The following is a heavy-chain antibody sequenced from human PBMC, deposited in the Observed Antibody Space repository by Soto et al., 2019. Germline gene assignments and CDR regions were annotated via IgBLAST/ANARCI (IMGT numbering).Heavy chain of an antibody. CDR2: MYYTGST. CDR1: GGSISSSSYY. V-gene: IGHV4-39*01. CDR3: ARHPWSSRWYQWFDP. J-gene: IGHJ5*02. D-gene: IGHD6-13*01. Sequence: QLQLQESGPGLVKPSQTLSLICTVSGGSISSSSYYWGWIRQPPGKGLEWIASMYYTGSTYYHPSLKSRVTISVDRPKNQFSLKLSSVTAADTAVYYCARHPWSSRWYQWFDPWGRGTLVTVSS.